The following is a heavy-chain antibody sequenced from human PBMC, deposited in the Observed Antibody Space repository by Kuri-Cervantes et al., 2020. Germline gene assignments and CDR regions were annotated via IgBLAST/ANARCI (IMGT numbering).Heavy chain of an antibody. Sequence: GGSLRLSCAASGFTFDDYGMSWVRQAPGKGLEWVSGINWNGGSTGYADSVKGRFTISRDNSKNTLYLQMNSLRAEDTAVYYCARDLMSTGSAFTYYYYYYGMDVWGQGTTVTVSS. V-gene: IGHV3-20*04. D-gene: IGHD1-14*01. CDR3: ARDLMSTGSAFTYYYYYYGMDV. CDR2: INWNGGST. J-gene: IGHJ6*02. CDR1: GFTFDDYG.